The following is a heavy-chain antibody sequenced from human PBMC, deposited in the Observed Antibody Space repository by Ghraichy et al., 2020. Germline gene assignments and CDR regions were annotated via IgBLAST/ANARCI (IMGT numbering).Heavy chain of an antibody. D-gene: IGHD5-24*01. CDR3: ARSPRGWLQFNY. V-gene: IGHV4-59*01. CDR1: GGSISSYY. Sequence: SQTLSLTCSVSGGSISSYYWSWIRQPPGKGLEWIGYIYYSGSTNYNPSLKSRVSISVDTSKNQFSLRLSSVTAADTAVYYCARSPRGWLQFNYWGQGTLVTVSS. CDR2: IYYSGST. J-gene: IGHJ4*02.